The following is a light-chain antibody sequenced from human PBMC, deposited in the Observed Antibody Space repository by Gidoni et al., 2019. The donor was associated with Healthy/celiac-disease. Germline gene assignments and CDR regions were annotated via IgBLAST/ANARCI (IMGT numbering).Light chain of an antibody. Sequence: ELVMTQSPATLSVSPGERATLSCRASQSVSSNLAWYQQKPGQAPRLLIYGASTRATGIPARVSGSGSGTEFTLTISSLQSEDLAVYYCQQYNNWPPTWTFGQGTKVEIK. CDR2: GAS. J-gene: IGKJ1*01. V-gene: IGKV3-15*01. CDR3: QQYNNWPPTWT. CDR1: QSVSSN.